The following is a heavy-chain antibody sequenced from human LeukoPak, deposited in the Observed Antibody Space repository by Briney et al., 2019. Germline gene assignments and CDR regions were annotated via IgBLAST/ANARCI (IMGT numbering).Heavy chain of an antibody. D-gene: IGHD3-10*01. CDR2: IYSGGST. CDR3: ARDLLVRGVPN. V-gene: IGHV3-66*01. J-gene: IGHJ4*02. Sequence: GGSLRLSCAASGFTVSSNYMSWVRQAPGKGLEWVSVIYSGGSTYYADSVKGRFTISRDNSKNTLYLQMNSLRAEDTAVYYCARDLLVRGVPNWGQGTLVTVSS. CDR1: GFTVSSNY.